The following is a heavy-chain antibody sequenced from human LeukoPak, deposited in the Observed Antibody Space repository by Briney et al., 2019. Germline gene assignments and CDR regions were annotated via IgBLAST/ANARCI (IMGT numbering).Heavy chain of an antibody. CDR1: GFTFNSYE. CDR2: ISSSGSPI. V-gene: IGHV3-48*03. CDR3: TRDAKINGDFSDY. D-gene: IGHD4-17*01. Sequence: PGGSLRLSCAASGFTFNSYERNWVRQPPGKGLEWVSYISSSGSPIYYAASVKGRFTISRDNAKNSLYLQLNSLRAEDTAIYYCTRDAKINGDFSDYWGQGTLVTVSS. J-gene: IGHJ4*02.